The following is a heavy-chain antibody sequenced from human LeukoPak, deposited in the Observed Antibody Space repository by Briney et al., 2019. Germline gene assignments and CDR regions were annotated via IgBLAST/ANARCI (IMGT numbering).Heavy chain of an antibody. CDR2: ISGSGGST. J-gene: IGHJ4*02. Sequence: QPGGSLRLSCAASGFTFSSYVMSWVRQAPGKGLEWVSAISGSGGSTYYADSVKGRFTISRDNSKNTLYLQMNSLRAEDTAVYYCAKDVVVVPAAGYFDYWGQGTLVTVSS. D-gene: IGHD2-2*01. CDR1: GFTFSSYV. V-gene: IGHV3-23*01. CDR3: AKDVVVVPAAGYFDY.